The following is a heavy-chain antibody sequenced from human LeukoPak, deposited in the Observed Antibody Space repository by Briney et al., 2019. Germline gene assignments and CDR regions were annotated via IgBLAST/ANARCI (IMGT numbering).Heavy chain of an antibody. CDR3: AREGSSPVTAIHWYFDL. V-gene: IGHV3-30-3*01. Sequence: GGSLRLSCVASGFTFSSYAMHWVRQAPGKGLEWVAVISYDGSNKYYADSVKGRFTISRDNSKNTLYLQMNSLRAEDTAVYYCAREGSSPVTAIHWYFDLWGRGTLVTVSS. CDR2: ISYDGSNK. J-gene: IGHJ2*01. D-gene: IGHD2-21*02. CDR1: GFTFSSYA.